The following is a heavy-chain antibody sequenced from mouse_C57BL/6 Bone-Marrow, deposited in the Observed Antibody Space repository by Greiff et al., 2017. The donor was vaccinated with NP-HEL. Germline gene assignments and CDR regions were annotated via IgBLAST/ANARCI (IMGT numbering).Heavy chain of an antibody. J-gene: IGHJ4*01. CDR1: GYAFTNYL. CDR3: AKKACSSGYVGAMDY. CDR2: INPGSGGT. D-gene: IGHD3-2*02. Sequence: QVQLQQSGAELVRPGTSVKVSCKASGYAFTNYLIEWVKQRPGQGLEWIGVINPGSGGTNYNEKFKGKATLTADKSTSTAYMQLSSLTSEDSAVYFWAKKACSSGYVGAMDYWGQGTSVTVSS. V-gene: IGHV1-54*01.